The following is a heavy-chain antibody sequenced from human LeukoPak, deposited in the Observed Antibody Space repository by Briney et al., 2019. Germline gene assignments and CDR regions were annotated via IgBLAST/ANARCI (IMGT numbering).Heavy chain of an antibody. CDR3: ARAVPDSSGHDYYDY. CDR2: IIPIFGTV. D-gene: IGHD3-22*01. Sequence: SVKVSCKASGGTFSSYAISWVRQAPGQGLEWMGGIIPIFGTVNYAQKFQGRVTITADESTSTAYMELSSLRSEDTAVYYCARAVPDSSGHDYYDYWGQGTLVTVSS. V-gene: IGHV1-69*01. J-gene: IGHJ4*02. CDR1: GGTFSSYA.